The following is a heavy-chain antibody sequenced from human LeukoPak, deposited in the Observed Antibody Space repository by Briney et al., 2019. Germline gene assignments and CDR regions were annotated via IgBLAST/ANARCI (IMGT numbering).Heavy chain of an antibody. CDR3: ARGGICSSTSCALYYYYGMDV. D-gene: IGHD2-2*01. V-gene: IGHV3-23*01. CDR1: GFTFSSYA. Sequence: GGSLRLSCAASGFTFSSYAMSWVRQAPGKGLEWVSATSGSGGSTYYADSVKGRFTISRDNSENTLYLQMNSLRAEDTAVYYCARGGICSSTSCALYYYYGMDVWGQGTTVTVSS. J-gene: IGHJ6*02. CDR2: TSGSGGST.